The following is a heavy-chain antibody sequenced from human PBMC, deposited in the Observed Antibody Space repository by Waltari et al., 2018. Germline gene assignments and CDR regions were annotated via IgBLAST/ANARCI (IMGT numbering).Heavy chain of an antibody. CDR2: IYHSGRT. D-gene: IGHD3-22*01. V-gene: IGHV4-38-2*02. CDR1: GYSISSGYY. Sequence: QVQLQESGPGLVKPSETLSLTCTVSGYSISSGYYWGWIRQPPGKGLEWIGSIYHSGRTDYNPARKSGVNISVDTSKNQCSRKMSSVTAADTAVYYGARVSSYYDSSGYPPYNWFDPWGQGTLVTVSS. J-gene: IGHJ5*02. CDR3: ARVSSYYDSSGYPPYNWFDP.